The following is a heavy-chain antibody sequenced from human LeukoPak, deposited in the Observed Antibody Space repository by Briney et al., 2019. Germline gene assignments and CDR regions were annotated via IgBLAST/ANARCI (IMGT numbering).Heavy chain of an antibody. D-gene: IGHD5-18*01. CDR1: GFSFSDNF. CDR2: ISSGGDTI. CDR3: ARGGYGWTFKQ. V-gene: IGHV3-11*01. J-gene: IGHJ4*02. Sequence: PEGSLRLSCTASGFSFSDNFMGWIRQAPGKGLEWVSYISSGGDTIHYLDAVKGRFSISRDNSKRSLYLQMSRLRVDDTAVYYCARGGYGWTFKQWGQGTLVSVSS.